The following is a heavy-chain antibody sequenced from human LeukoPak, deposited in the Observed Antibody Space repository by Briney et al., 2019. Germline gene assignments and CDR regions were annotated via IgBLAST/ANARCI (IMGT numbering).Heavy chain of an antibody. Sequence: SETLSLTCAVSGYSISSGYYWGWIRQPPGKGLEWIGSIYHSGSTYYNPSLKSRVTISVDTSKNQFSLKLSSVTAADTAVYYCARHYSNYGTWDYWGRGTLVTVSS. V-gene: IGHV4-38-2*01. J-gene: IGHJ4*02. CDR3: ARHYSNYGTWDY. CDR2: IYHSGST. D-gene: IGHD4-11*01. CDR1: GYSISSGYY.